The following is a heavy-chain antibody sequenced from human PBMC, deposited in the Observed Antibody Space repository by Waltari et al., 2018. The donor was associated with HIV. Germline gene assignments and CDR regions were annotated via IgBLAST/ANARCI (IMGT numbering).Heavy chain of an antibody. J-gene: IGHJ4*02. Sequence: VQLVESGGGLVKPGGSLRLSCAASGFTFSDYYMSWIRQAPGKGLEWVSSIRSNGDITYYTDSLKGRFTISRDNAKNSLYLQMNSLRSEDTALYYCAKGPGMGGYYFDYWGQGTLVTVSS. D-gene: IGHD3-16*01. CDR2: IRSNGDIT. V-gene: IGHV3-11*01. CDR3: AKGPGMGGYYFDY. CDR1: GFTFSDYY.